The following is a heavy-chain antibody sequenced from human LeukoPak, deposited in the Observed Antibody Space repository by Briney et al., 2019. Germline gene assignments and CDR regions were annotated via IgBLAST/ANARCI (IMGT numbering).Heavy chain of an antibody. CDR1: GFIFSNYD. CDR3: ARDSSLDC. CDR2: ISYDESNK. D-gene: IGHD6-13*01. J-gene: IGHJ4*02. V-gene: IGHV3-30-3*01. Sequence: PGRSLRLSCAASGFIFSNYDMHWVRQAPGKGLEWVAVISYDESNKYYADSVKGRFTISRDNSKNMLYLQMNSLRAEDTAVYYCARDSSLDCWGQGTLVTVSS.